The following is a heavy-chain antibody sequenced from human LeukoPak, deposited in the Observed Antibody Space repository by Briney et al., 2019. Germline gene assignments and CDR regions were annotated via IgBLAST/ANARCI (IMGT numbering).Heavy chain of an antibody. CDR3: AKDPDYYDSSGLLDY. Sequence: GGSLRLSCAASGFTFDDYAMHWVRQAPGKGLEWVSGISWNSGSIGYADSVKGRFTISRDNAKNSLYLQMNSLRAEDTALYYCAKDPDYYDSSGLLDYWGQGTLVTVSS. CDR2: ISWNSGSI. J-gene: IGHJ4*02. CDR1: GFTFDDYA. V-gene: IGHV3-9*01. D-gene: IGHD3-22*01.